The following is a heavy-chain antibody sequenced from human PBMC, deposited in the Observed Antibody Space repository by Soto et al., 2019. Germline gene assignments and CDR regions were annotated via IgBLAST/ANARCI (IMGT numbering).Heavy chain of an antibody. CDR3: XKDPVDTAFYYYYGMDV. CDR2: ISYDGSNK. J-gene: IGHJ6*02. D-gene: IGHD5-18*01. Sequence: PGGSLRLSCAASGFTFSSYGMHWVRQAPGKGLEWVAVISYDGSNKYYADSVKGRFTISRDNSKNTLYLQMNSLRAEDTAVYYCXKDPVDTAFYYYYGMDVWGQGTTVTVSS. CDR1: GFTFSSYG. V-gene: IGHV3-30*18.